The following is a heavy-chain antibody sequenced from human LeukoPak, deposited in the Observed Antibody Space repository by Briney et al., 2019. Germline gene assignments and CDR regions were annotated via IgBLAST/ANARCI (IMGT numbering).Heavy chain of an antibody. CDR2: IYSGGNT. D-gene: IGHD3-3*01. Sequence: GGSLRLSCAASGFTVSSSYISWVRQAPGKGLEWVSVIYSGGNTYYADSVKGRFTISREWSRNTLYLQMNSLRVEDSAVYYCAKDLGRFGVGVSLDFWGLGTLVTVAS. V-gene: IGHV3-53*01. J-gene: IGHJ4*02. CDR3: AKDLGRFGVGVSLDF. CDR1: GFTVSSSY.